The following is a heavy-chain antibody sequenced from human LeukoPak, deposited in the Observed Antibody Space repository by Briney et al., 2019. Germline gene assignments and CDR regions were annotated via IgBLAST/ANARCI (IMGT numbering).Heavy chain of an antibody. CDR3: ARWTYYYDSSGSQHAFDI. CDR1: GGSISSGDYY. J-gene: IGHJ3*02. CDR2: IYYSGST. V-gene: IGHV4-39*07. Sequence: PSVTLSLTCTVSGGSISSGDYYWSWIRQPPGKGLEWIGSIYYSGSTNYNPSLKSRFTISVDTSKNQFSLKLSSVTAADTAVYYCARWTYYYDSSGSQHAFDIWGQGTMVTVSS. D-gene: IGHD3-22*01.